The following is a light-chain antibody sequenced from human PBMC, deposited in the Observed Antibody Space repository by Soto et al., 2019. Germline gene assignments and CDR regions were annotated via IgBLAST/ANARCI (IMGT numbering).Light chain of an antibody. CDR1: QSIGVY. CDR2: AAS. Sequence: DIQLTQSPSSLSASVGDTVTINCRASQSIGVYLHWYQQKPGKAPKLLIHAASSLQGGVPSRFGGRGSGKDFTLTISSLQPEDFATYHSQQSSRTPRTFGKGTTV. V-gene: IGKV1-39*01. J-gene: IGKJ1*01. CDR3: QQSSRTPRT.